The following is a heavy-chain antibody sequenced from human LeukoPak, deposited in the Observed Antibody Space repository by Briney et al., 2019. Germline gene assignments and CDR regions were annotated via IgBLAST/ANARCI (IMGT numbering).Heavy chain of an antibody. D-gene: IGHD3-10*01. Sequence: GGSLRLSCAASGFTFSYAWMSWVRQALGKGLEWVGRIKSKTDGGATEYAAPVKDRFTISRDDSKSTLYLQMNSLITEDTAVYYCTTVLWFGSTRRDYWGQGTLVTVSS. CDR1: GFTFSYAW. CDR2: IKSKTDGGAT. V-gene: IGHV3-15*01. CDR3: TTVLWFGSTRRDY. J-gene: IGHJ4*02.